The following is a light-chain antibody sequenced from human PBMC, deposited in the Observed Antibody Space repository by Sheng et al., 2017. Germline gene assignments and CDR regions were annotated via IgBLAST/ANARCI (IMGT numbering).Light chain of an antibody. J-gene: IGKJ1*01. Sequence: DIVMTQSPLSLPVTPGEPASISCRSSQSLLYSNGYNYLDWYLQKPGQSPQLLIYLGSTRASGVPDRFSGSGSGTDFTLKISRVEAEDVGVYYCMQTSTNSKTFGQGTKVEIK. CDR3: MQTSTNSKT. CDR2: LGS. V-gene: IGKV2-28*01. CDR1: QSLLYSNGYNY.